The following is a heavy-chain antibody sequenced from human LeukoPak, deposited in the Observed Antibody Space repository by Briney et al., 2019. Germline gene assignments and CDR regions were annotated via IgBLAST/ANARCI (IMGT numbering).Heavy chain of an antibody. CDR1: GFTFSSYA. CDR3: AKSSGVMDV. CDR2: ISYDGSNK. Sequence: GGSLRLSCAASGFTFSSYAMHWVRRAPGKGLEWVAVISYDGSNKYYADSVKGRFTISRDNSKNTLYLQMNSLRAEDTAVYYCAKSSGVMDVWGQGTTVTVSS. J-gene: IGHJ6*02. D-gene: IGHD2-8*01. V-gene: IGHV3-30*04.